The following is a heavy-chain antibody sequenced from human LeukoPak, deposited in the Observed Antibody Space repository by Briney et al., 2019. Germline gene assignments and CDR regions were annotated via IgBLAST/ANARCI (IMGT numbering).Heavy chain of an antibody. D-gene: IGHD2-15*01. CDR1: GFTFNNYA. CDR2: ISWDRGTT. J-gene: IGHJ5*02. CDR3: ARSVVSST. V-gene: IGHV3-9*01. Sequence: GGSLRLSCEASGFTFNNYAMHWVRQAPGKGLEWVSGISWDRGTTGYGDSVKGRFTISRDNAKNTLYLQMNSLRAEDTAVYYCARSVVSSTWGQGTLVTVSS.